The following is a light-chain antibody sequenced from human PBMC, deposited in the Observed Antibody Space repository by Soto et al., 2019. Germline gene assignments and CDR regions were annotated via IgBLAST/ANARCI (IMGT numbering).Light chain of an antibody. Sequence: EIVMTQSPLSLPVTPGEPASISCRSSQSLLHSNGHTYLYWYLQKPGQSPQLLIHLGSNRASGVPDRFCGSGSGTDFTLKISRVEAEDVGIYYCMQGIQTPPYTFGQGTKLEIK. CDR3: MQGIQTPPYT. CDR2: LGS. CDR1: QSLLHSNGHTY. J-gene: IGKJ2*01. V-gene: IGKV2-28*01.